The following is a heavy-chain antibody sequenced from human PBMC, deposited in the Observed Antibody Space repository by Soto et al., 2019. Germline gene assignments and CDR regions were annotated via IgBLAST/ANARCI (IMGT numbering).Heavy chain of an antibody. CDR3: ARDVTMVRGVRGGHDY. CDR1: GGSISSSNW. J-gene: IGHJ4*02. Sequence: QVQLQESGPGLVKPSGTLSLTCAVSGGSISSSNWWSWVRQPPGKGLEWIGEIYHSGSTNYNPSLQSRVTIAVDKSKNQFSLKLSSVTAADTAVYYCARDVTMVRGVRGGHDYWGQGTLVTVSS. V-gene: IGHV4-4*02. CDR2: IYHSGST. D-gene: IGHD3-10*01.